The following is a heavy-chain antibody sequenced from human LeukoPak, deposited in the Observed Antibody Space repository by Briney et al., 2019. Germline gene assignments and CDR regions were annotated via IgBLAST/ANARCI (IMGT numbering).Heavy chain of an antibody. CDR3: ARRGYDIGFDY. CDR1: GGSFSGYY. D-gene: IGHD3-9*01. J-gene: IGHJ4*02. Sequence: PSETLSLTCAVYGGSFSGYYWSWIRQPPGKGLEWIGEINHSGSTNYNPSLKSRVTISVDTSQNQFSLKLSSVTAADTAVYYWARRGYDIGFDYWGQGTLVTVSS. CDR2: INHSGST. V-gene: IGHV4-34*01.